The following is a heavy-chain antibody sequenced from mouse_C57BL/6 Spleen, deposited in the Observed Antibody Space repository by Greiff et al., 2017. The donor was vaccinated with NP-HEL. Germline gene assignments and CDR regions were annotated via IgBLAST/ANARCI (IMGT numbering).Heavy chain of an antibody. Sequence: VKLVESGAELVRPGASVTLSCKASGYTFTDYEMHWVKQTPVHGLEWIGAIDPETGGTAYNQKFKGKAILTADKSSSTAYMELRSLTSEDSAIYYYTRREDFDYWGQGTTLTVSS. V-gene: IGHV1-15*01. J-gene: IGHJ2*01. CDR3: TRREDFDY. CDR1: GYTFTDYE. CDR2: IDPETGGT.